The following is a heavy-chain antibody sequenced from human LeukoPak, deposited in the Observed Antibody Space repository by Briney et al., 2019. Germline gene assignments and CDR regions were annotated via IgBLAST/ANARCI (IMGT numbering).Heavy chain of an antibody. Sequence: PSETLSLTCSVSGGSFGRYWWSWIRQPPGKGLEWIGYINHTGSTNCNPSPKNRVTISLAMSKNRPPLKLSSVPSADTPVYYCAPHRAVIKRFDTWGQGTMVTVSS. V-gene: IGHV4-59*01. CDR1: GGSFGRYW. CDR3: APHRAVIKRFDT. D-gene: IGHD4-23*01. CDR2: INHTGST. J-gene: IGHJ3*02.